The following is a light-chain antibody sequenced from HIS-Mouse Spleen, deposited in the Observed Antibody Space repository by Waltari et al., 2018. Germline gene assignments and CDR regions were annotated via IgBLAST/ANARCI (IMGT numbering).Light chain of an antibody. Sequence: QSALTQPASVSGSPGQSITISCTGTSSDVGGYNYVSWNQQHPGKAPKLMIYEVSNRPSGVSNRFSGSKSGNTASLTISGLQAEDEADYYCSSYTSSSTLWVFGGGTKLTVL. V-gene: IGLV2-14*01. J-gene: IGLJ3*02. CDR3: SSYTSSSTLWV. CDR2: EVS. CDR1: SSDVGGYNY.